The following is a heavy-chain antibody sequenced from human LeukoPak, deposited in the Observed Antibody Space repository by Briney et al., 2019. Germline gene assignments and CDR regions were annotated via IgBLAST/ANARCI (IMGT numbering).Heavy chain of an antibody. D-gene: IGHD3-22*01. V-gene: IGHV4-34*01. CDR2: INHSGST. Sequence: SETLSLPCAVYGGSFSGYYWSWIRQPPGKGLEWIGEINHSGSTNYNPSLKSRVTISVDTSKNQFSLKLSSVTAADTAVYYCARESVRGIVVFSRYYFDYWGQGTLVTVSS. CDR3: ARESVRGIVVFSRYYFDY. CDR1: GGSFSGYY. J-gene: IGHJ4*02.